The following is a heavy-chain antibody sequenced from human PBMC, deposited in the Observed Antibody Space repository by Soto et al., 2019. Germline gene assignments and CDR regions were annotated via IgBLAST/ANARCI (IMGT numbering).Heavy chain of an antibody. Sequence: SQTLSLTCAISGDSVSSNSAAWNWIRQSPSRGLEWLGRTYYRSKWYNDYAVSAKSRITINPDTSKNQFSLQLNSVTPEDTAVYYCARQRSPNAFYDSSGYYYDRWFDPWGQGILVTVAS. D-gene: IGHD3-22*01. CDR2: TYYRSKWYN. CDR3: ARQRSPNAFYDSSGYYYDRWFDP. CDR1: GDSVSSNSAA. V-gene: IGHV6-1*01. J-gene: IGHJ5*02.